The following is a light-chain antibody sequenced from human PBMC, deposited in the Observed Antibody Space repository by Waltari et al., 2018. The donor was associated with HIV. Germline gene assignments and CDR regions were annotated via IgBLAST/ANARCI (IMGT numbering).Light chain of an antibody. V-gene: IGLV3-1*01. Sequence: TASITCSGHKLGNKYTAWYQQKPGQSPVLVIYEDNKRRSGTPERFSGSNSGDTATLTISGTQAMDEADYYCQAWDSSTVVFGGGTRLIVL. CDR1: KLGNKY. CDR3: QAWDSSTVV. J-gene: IGLJ2*01. CDR2: EDN.